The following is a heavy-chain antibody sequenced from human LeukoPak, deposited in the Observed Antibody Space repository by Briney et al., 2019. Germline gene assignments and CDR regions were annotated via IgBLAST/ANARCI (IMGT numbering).Heavy chain of an antibody. Sequence: PGGSLRLSCAASGFTFSSHWMIWLRQAPGKGLEWVAHIKEDGTEKYYVDSVKGRFTISRDNAKNSVYLQMNSLRAEDTAVYYCARWSSGWEFDYWGQGTLVSVSS. CDR3: ARWSSGWEFDY. J-gene: IGHJ4*02. V-gene: IGHV3-7*05. CDR2: IKEDGTEK. CDR1: GFTFSSHW. D-gene: IGHD6-19*01.